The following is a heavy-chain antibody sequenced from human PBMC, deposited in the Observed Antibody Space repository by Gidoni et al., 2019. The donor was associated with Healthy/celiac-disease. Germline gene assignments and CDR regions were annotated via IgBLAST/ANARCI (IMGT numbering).Heavy chain of an antibody. CDR3: AKESKDYGDYVYYYGMDV. CDR2: ISGSGGST. CDR1: GFTFSSCA. Sequence: EVQLVESGGGLVQPGGSLRLSCAASGFTFSSCAMSWVRQAPGKGLEWVSAISGSGGSTYYADSVKGRFTISRDNSKNTLYLQMNSLRAEDTAVYYCAKESKDYGDYVYYYGMDVWGQGTTVTVSS. D-gene: IGHD4-17*01. J-gene: IGHJ6*02. V-gene: IGHV3-23*04.